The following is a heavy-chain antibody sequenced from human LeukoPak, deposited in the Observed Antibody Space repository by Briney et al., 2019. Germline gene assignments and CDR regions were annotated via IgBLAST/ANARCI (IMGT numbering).Heavy chain of an antibody. CDR1: GLTFSNYW. J-gene: IGHJ6*02. D-gene: IGHD1-26*01. V-gene: IGHV3-7*03. CDR2: IKQDGSEK. Sequence: GGSLRLSCAASGLTFSNYWMDWVRQAPGKGLEWVANIKQDGSEKNYVDSVKGRFIISRDNAKNSLYLQMDSLRAEDTAIYYCAKRKSGSYGYHYYGMDVWGQGTTVTVSS. CDR3: AKRKSGSYGYHYYGMDV.